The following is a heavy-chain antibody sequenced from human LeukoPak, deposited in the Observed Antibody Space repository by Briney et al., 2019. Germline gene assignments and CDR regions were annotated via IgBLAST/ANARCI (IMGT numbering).Heavy chain of an antibody. CDR3: TRDDGYNRFYI. CDR1: GLTLSRYW. V-gene: IGHV3-7*01. Sequence: GGSLRLSCAASGLTLSRYWMTWVRQAPGKGLEWVANINDDGKTTNHVDSVKGRFTISRDNARNLLFLQMNSLRADDTAVYYCTRDDGYNRFYIWGQGTMVSVSS. D-gene: IGHD5-24*01. CDR2: INDDGKTT. J-gene: IGHJ3*02.